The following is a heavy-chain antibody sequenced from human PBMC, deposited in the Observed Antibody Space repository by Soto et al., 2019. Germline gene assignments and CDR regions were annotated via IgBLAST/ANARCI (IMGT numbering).Heavy chain of an antibody. J-gene: IGHJ6*02. CDR3: AIDRTTRYYYSMYV. CDR1: GVTFNSYG. D-gene: IGHD4-17*01. CDR2: IIPIGGTP. Sequence: QVQLVQSGTEVKKPGSSVKVSCNASGVTFNSYGINWVRQAPGQGLEWMGGIIPIGGTPKYAQQFQGRVTITADESTRTSYMELSSLRSEDTGVYYCAIDRTTRYYYSMYVWGQGTTVTVS. V-gene: IGHV1-69*01.